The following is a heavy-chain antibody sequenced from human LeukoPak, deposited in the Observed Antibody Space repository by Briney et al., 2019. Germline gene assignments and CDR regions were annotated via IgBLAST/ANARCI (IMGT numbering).Heavy chain of an antibody. CDR1: GYTFTGYY. CDR2: INPNSGGT. Sequence: ASVKVSCKASGYTFTGYYMHWVRQAPGQGLEWMGWINPNSGGTNYAQKFQGRVTMTRDTSISTAYMELSRLRSDDTAVYYCARDPVGYCSGGSCYRGLDYWGQGTLVTVSS. CDR3: ARDPVGYCSGGSCYRGLDY. J-gene: IGHJ4*02. D-gene: IGHD2-15*01. V-gene: IGHV1-2*02.